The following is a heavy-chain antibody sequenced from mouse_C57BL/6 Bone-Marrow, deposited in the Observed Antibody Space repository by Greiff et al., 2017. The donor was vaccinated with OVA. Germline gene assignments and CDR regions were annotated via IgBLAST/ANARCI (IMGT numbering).Heavy chain of an antibody. J-gene: IGHJ3*01. CDR1: GYTFTSYW. V-gene: IGHV1-64*01. CDR3: ARRERGGPWFAY. Sequence: QVQLKQPGAELVKPGASVKLSCKASGYTFTSYWMHWVKQRPGQGLEWIGMIHPNSGSTNYNEKFKSKATLTVDKSSSTAYMQLSSLTSEDSAVYYCARRERGGPWFAYWGQGTLVTVSA. CDR2: IHPNSGST.